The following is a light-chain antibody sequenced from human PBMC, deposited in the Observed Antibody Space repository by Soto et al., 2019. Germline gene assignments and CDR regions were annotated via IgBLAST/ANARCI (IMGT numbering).Light chain of an antibody. CDR1: QGISSY. J-gene: IGKJ4*01. CDR2: YAS. V-gene: IGKV1D-43*01. Sequence: AIRMTQSTFSLSASVGDRVTITCWASQGISSYLAWYQQKPAKAPKLFIYYASSLQSGVPSRFSGSGSGTDYSLNISCLPPEYCATYYSQQYSITPLTFGGGIRVAI. CDR3: QQYSITPLT.